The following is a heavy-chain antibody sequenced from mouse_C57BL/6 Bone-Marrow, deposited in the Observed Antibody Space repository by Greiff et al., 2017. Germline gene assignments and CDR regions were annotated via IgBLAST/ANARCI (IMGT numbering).Heavy chain of an antibody. CDR1: GYTFTRYT. CDR2: INPSSGYT. CDR3: ARCWYFDV. Sequence: QVQLKESGAELARPGASVKMSCKASGYTFTRYTMHWVKQRPGQGLEWIGYINPSSGYTKYNQKFKDKATLTADKSSSTAYMQLSSLTSEDSAVYYCARCWYFDVWGTGTTVTVSS. V-gene: IGHV1-4*01. J-gene: IGHJ1*03.